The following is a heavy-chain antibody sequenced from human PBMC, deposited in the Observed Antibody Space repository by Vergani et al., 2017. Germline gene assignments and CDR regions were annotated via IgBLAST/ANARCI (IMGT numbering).Heavy chain of an antibody. J-gene: IGHJ4*02. CDR3: AKATSGRCDY. D-gene: IGHD2-15*01. CDR2: ISWNSGRI. V-gene: IGHV3-9*01. CDR1: GFTFDDYA. Sequence: EVQLVESGGGLVQPGRSLRLSCAASGFTFDDYAMHWVRQAPGKGLEWVSGISWNSGRIGYADSVKGRSTISRDNAKNSLYLQMNRLRAEDTSLYYCAKATSGRCDYWGQGTLVTVSS.